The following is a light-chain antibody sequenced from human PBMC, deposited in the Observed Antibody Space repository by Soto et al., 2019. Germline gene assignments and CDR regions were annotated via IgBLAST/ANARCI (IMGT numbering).Light chain of an antibody. CDR2: GNS. Sequence: QSVLTQPPSVSGAPGQRVTISCTGSSSNIGAGYDVHWYQQLPGTAPKLLISGNSNRPSGVPDRFSGSKSGTSASLAITGLQAEDEADYYCQSYDSSLSGWAFGGGTKVTVL. CDR1: SSNIGAGYD. CDR3: QSYDSSLSGWA. V-gene: IGLV1-40*01. J-gene: IGLJ3*02.